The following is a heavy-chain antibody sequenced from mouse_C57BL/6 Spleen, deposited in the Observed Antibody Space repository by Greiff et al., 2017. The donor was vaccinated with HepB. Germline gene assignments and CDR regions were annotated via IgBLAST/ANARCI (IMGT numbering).Heavy chain of an antibody. J-gene: IGHJ1*03. D-gene: IGHD1-1*01. Sequence: QVQLQQPGAELVMPGASVKLSCKASGYTFTSYWMHWVKQRPGQGLEWIGEIDPSDSYTNYNQKFKGKSTLTVDKSSSTAYMQHSSLTSENSAVYYCARRGYGWYFDVWGTGTTVTVSS. V-gene: IGHV1-69*01. CDR2: IDPSDSYT. CDR1: GYTFTSYW. CDR3: ARRGYGWYFDV.